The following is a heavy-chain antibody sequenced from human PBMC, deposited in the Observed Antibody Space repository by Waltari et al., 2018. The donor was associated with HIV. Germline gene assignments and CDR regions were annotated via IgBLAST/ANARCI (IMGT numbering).Heavy chain of an antibody. CDR2: INPKTGDT. CDR1: GYAFTGFY. D-gene: IGHD3-10*01. J-gene: IGHJ4*02. V-gene: IGHV1-2*02. CDR3: ARDPSYGFGENDY. Sequence: QVQLVESGAEVTKPGASLKVSCKASGYAFTGFYIHWVRQAPGQGLEWVGWINPKTGDTNFAQKFQGRVTMTRDTSISTAYMELSRLTSDDTAVYYCARDPSYGFGENDYWGQGTLFTVSS.